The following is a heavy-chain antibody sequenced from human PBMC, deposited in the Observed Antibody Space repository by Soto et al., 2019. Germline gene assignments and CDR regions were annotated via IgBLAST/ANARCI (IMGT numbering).Heavy chain of an antibody. CDR2: IIPLLGTA. V-gene: IGHV1-69*01. Sequence: QMQLVQSGAEVKKPGSSVKVSCMASGGTFSTYGVSWVRQAPGQGLEWMGGIIPLLGTANYAQKFQGRVTIRADESMTTAYMEMRSLRSDDTAVYFCAWEADMRWLHLFDYWGQGTLVTVSS. CDR1: GGTFSTYG. D-gene: IGHD5-12*01. CDR3: AWEADMRWLHLFDY. J-gene: IGHJ4*02.